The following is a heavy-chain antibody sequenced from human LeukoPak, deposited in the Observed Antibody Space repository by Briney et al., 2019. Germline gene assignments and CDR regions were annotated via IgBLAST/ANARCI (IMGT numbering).Heavy chain of an antibody. CDR1: GGSISSYY. D-gene: IGHD6-19*01. CDR3: ASSFTGYSSGWYLSI. J-gene: IGHJ4*02. Sequence: KPSETLSLTCTVSGGSISSYYWSWIRQPAGKGLEWIGRIYTSGSTNYNPSLKSRVTMSVDTSKNQFSLKLSSVTAADTAVYYCASSFTGYSSGWYLSIRGQGALVTVSS. V-gene: IGHV4-4*07. CDR2: IYTSGST.